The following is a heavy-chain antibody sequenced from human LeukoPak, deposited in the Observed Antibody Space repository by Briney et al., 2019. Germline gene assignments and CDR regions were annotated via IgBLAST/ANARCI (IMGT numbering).Heavy chain of an antibody. V-gene: IGHV4-39*01. J-gene: IGHJ3*02. D-gene: IGHD3-10*02. CDR2: IYYSWTT. Sequence: PSETLSLTCTVSGGSISSSSYYWGWIWIRQPPGKGLEWNGSIYYSWTTYYNPSLKSRVTISVDTSKNQFSLKLSSVTAADTAVYYCARHTTMIRDEAFDIWGQGTVVTVSS. CDR3: ARHTTMIRDEAFDI. CDR1: GGSISSSSYY.